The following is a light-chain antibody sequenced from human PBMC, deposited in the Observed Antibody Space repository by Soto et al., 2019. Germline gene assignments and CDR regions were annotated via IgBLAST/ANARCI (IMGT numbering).Light chain of an antibody. V-gene: IGLV1-44*01. CDR1: SSNIGKNT. CDR3: AARDDSLKGVL. CDR2: STS. J-gene: IGLJ2*01. Sequence: QSVLTQAPSASGTPGQRVTISCSGGSSNIGKNTVNWYQQLPGTAPKLLIHSTSQRPSGVPARFSGSKSGTSASLAISGLQFEDEADYYCAARDDSLKGVLFGGGTKVTVL.